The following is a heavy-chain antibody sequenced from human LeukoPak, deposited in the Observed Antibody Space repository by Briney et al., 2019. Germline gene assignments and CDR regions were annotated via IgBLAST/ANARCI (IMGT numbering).Heavy chain of an antibody. CDR2: ISAYNGNT. CDR1: GYTFTSYG. CDR3: ARGKAEYCGGDCYSGVMDV. D-gene: IGHD2-21*01. V-gene: IGHV1-18*01. Sequence: ASVKVSCKASGYTFTSYGISWVRQAPGQGLEWMGWISAYNGNTNYAQKLQGRVTMTTDTSTSTAYMELRSLRSDDTAVYYCARGKAEYCGGDCYSGVMDVWGKGTTVTVSS. J-gene: IGHJ6*03.